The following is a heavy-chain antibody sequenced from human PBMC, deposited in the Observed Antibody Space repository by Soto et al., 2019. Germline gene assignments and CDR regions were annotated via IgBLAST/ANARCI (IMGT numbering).Heavy chain of an antibody. CDR1: GYTFTSYD. Sequence: QVQLVQSGAEVKKPGASVKVSCKASGYTFTSYDINWVRQATGQGLEWMGWVNPNSGNTGYAQKFQGRVTMTRNTSITTAYMERSSLRSKGTAVYYCAGEVGARRLDYWGQGTLVTVSS. CDR3: AGEVGARRLDY. CDR2: VNPNSGNT. V-gene: IGHV1-8*01. D-gene: IGHD1-26*01. J-gene: IGHJ4*02.